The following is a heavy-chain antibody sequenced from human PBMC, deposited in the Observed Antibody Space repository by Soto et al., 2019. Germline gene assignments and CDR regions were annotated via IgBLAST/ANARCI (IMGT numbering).Heavy chain of an antibody. D-gene: IGHD1-26*01. CDR2: ISGSGGST. CDR3: ARESGWELLLFDY. Sequence: GGSLGLSCAASGFTLRSYAMSWVRQAPGKGLEWVPAISGSGGSTYYADSVKGRFTISRDNSKNTLYLQMNSLRAEDTAVYYCARESGWELLLFDYWGQGTLVTVSS. V-gene: IGHV3-23*01. J-gene: IGHJ4*02. CDR1: GFTLRSYA.